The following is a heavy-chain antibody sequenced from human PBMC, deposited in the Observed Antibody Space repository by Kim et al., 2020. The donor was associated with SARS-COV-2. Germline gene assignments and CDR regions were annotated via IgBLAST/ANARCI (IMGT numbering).Heavy chain of an antibody. CDR3: AASYYYDSSGYLPLDAFDI. CDR1: GGTFSSYA. V-gene: IGHV1-69*13. J-gene: IGHJ3*02. CDR2: IIPIFGTA. Sequence: SVKVSCKASGGTFSSYAISWVRQAPGQGLEWMGGIIPIFGTANYAQKFQGRVTITADESTSTAYMELSSLRSEDTAVYYCAASYYYDSSGYLPLDAFDIWGQGTMVNVSS. D-gene: IGHD3-22*01.